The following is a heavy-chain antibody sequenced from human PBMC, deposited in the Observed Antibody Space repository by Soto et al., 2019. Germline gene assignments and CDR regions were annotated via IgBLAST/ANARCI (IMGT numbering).Heavy chain of an antibody. J-gene: IGHJ6*02. CDR3: ARGSEWLPYYYYGMDV. Sequence: QVQLVESGGGVVQPGRSLKLSCAASGFTFSSYAMHWVHQAPGKGLEWVAVISYDGSNKYYADSVKGRFTISRDNSKNTLYLQMNSLRAEDTAVYYCARGSEWLPYYYYGMDVWGQGTTLTVSS. D-gene: IGHD3-3*01. CDR1: GFTFSSYA. V-gene: IGHV3-30-3*01. CDR2: ISYDGSNK.